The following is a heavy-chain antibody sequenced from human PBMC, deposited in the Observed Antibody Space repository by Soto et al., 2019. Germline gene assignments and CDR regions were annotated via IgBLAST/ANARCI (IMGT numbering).Heavy chain of an antibody. CDR2: IYYSGST. CDR3: ARLEAGIPMIVVVITGAFDI. Sequence: QLQLQESGPGLVKPSETLSLTCTVSGGSISSSSYYWGWIRQPPGKGLEWIGSIYYSGSTYYNPSLKXRVTISVDTSXXQXSXTLSSVTAADTAVYYCARLEAGIPMIVVVITGAFDIWGQGTMVTVSS. J-gene: IGHJ3*02. V-gene: IGHV4-39*01. CDR1: GGSISSSSYY. D-gene: IGHD3-22*01.